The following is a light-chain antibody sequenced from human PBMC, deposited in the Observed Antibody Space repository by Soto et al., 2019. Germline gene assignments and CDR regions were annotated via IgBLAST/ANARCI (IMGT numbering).Light chain of an antibody. CDR3: ASYAGRNKFV. V-gene: IGLV2-8*01. CDR2: DVN. Sequence: QSVLTQPPSASGSPGQSVSISCTGTSSDVGAYDYVSWYQQHPGQAPKLLIFDVNKRPSGVPDRFSGSKSGNTASLSISGLQAEDEADYYCASYAGRNKFVFGIGTKLTVL. J-gene: IGLJ1*01. CDR1: SSDVGAYDY.